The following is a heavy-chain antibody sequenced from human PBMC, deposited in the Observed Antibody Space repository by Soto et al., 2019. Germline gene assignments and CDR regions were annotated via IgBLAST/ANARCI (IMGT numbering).Heavy chain of an antibody. D-gene: IGHD3-16*01. Sequence: QVQLVQSGAEVKNPGASVKVSRKAYGYTFTRYGIGWARQAPGQGLEWMGWINTYNGNTNYAQNVQGRVTLTTDTSTSTAYMELRSLRSNDTAIYYCAMVDVYVTPSPQDVWGQGTTVIVSS. CDR2: INTYNGNT. CDR1: GYTFTRYG. J-gene: IGHJ6*02. V-gene: IGHV1-18*01. CDR3: AMVDVYVTPSPQDV.